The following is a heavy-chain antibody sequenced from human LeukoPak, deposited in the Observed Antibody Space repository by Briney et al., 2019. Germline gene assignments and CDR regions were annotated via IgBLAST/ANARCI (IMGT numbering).Heavy chain of an antibody. V-gene: IGHV1-8*03. D-gene: IGHD1/OR15-1a*01. CDR3: ARMNKSGRNNWFDP. Sequence: ASVKVSCEASGYTFINYDINWVRQATGQGLEWMGWMNPNSGKTGYAQKFRGRVNISRNTSINTAYMELSSLSSEDTAIYYCARMNKSGRNNWFDPWGQGTLVTVSP. J-gene: IGHJ5*02. CDR2: MNPNSGKT. CDR1: GYTFINYD.